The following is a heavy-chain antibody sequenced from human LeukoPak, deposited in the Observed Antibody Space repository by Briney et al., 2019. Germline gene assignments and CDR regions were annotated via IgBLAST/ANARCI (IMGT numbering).Heavy chain of an antibody. CDR1: GGTFSSYA. Sequence: SVKVSCKASGGTFSSYAISWVRQAPGQGLEWMGGIIPIFGTANYAQKFQGRVTITADESTCTAYMELSSLRSEDTAVYYCATDSRGSTSWNYFDYWGQGTLVTVSS. J-gene: IGHJ4*02. D-gene: IGHD2-2*01. CDR3: ATDSRGSTSWNYFDY. V-gene: IGHV1-69*13. CDR2: IIPIFGTA.